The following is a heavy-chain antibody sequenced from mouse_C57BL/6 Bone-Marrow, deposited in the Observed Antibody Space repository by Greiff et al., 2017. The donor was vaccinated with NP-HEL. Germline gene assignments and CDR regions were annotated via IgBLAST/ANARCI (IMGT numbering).Heavy chain of an antibody. CDR3: ARGGDGSSYYYAMDY. J-gene: IGHJ4*01. D-gene: IGHD1-1*01. Sequence: QVQLQQPGAELVMPGASVKLSCKASGYTFTSYWMHWVKQRPGQGLEWIGEIDPSDSYTNYNQKFKGKSTLTVDKSSSTAYMQLSSLTSEDSAVYYCARGGDGSSYYYAMDYWGQGTSVTVSS. CDR2: IDPSDSYT. CDR1: GYTFTSYW. V-gene: IGHV1-69*01.